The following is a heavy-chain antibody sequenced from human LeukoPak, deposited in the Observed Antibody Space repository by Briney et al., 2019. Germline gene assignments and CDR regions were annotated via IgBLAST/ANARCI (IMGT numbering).Heavy chain of an antibody. CDR1: GFTFSGSA. V-gene: IGHV3-73*01. CDR2: IDEKDKGYATAT. J-gene: IGHJ5*02. D-gene: IGHD1-26*01. Sequence: GGSLRLSCAASGFTFSGSAIHWVRQSSGKGLEWVGQIDEKDKGYATATAYAASVKGRFTISRGDSINTAYLQMKSLKTEDTALYYCTRDSGTYNWFDPWGQGTLVTVSS. CDR3: TRDSGTYNWFDP.